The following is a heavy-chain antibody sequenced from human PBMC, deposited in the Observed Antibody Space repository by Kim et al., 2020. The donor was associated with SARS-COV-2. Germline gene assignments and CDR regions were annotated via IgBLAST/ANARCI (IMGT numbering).Heavy chain of an antibody. D-gene: IGHD3-16*01. J-gene: IGHJ5*01. CDR3: AAIGPGGAWFDS. V-gene: IGHV4-59*08. CDR2: IHYSGTT. Sequence: SETLSLTCTVSGGSIRTGYCSWLRQSPGKGLEHIGYIHYSGTTNYNPSLKSRITLSVDASKNQFSLRLTSVTAADTAVYYCAAIGPGGAWFDSWGQGFLV. CDR1: GGSIRTGY.